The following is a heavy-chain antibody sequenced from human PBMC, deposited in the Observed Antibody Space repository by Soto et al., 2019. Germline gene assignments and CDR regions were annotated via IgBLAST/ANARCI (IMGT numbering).Heavy chain of an antibody. CDR3: ARDLCGGDCYPDAFDI. J-gene: IGHJ3*02. V-gene: IGHV1-69*13. D-gene: IGHD2-21*02. CDR2: IIPIFGTA. CDR1: GGTFSSYA. Sequence: GASVKVSCKASGGTFSSYAISWVRQAPGQGLEWMGGIIPIFGTANYAQKFQGRVTITADESTSTAYMELSSLRSEDTAVYYCARDLCGGDCYPDAFDIWGQGTIVTVS.